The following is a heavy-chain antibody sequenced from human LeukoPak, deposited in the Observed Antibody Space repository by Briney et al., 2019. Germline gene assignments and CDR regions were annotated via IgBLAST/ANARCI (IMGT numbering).Heavy chain of an antibody. V-gene: IGHV3-66*01. Sequence: GGSLRLSCAASGFTVSSNYMSWVRQAPGKGLEWVSVTYSGGYTYYADSVKGRFAVSRDNSKNTLYLQMNSLKVEDTALYYCARGLFLSGYLDAFDIWGQGTVVTVSS. CDR3: ARGLFLSGYLDAFDI. J-gene: IGHJ3*02. D-gene: IGHD3-22*01. CDR1: GFTVSSNY. CDR2: TYSGGYT.